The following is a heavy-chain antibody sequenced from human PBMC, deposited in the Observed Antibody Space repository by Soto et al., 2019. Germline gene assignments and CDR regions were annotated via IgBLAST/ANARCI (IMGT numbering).Heavy chain of an antibody. CDR1: GYTFTSYG. CDR3: ARDLHYGYDILTGKSTYNWFDP. V-gene: IGHV1-18*01. Sequence: ASVKVSCKASGYTFTSYGISWVRQAPGQGLEWMGWISAYNGNTNYAQKLQGRVTMTTDTSTSTAYMELRSLRSDDTAVYYCARDLHYGYDILTGKSTYNWFDPWGQGTLVTVSS. D-gene: IGHD3-9*01. CDR2: ISAYNGNT. J-gene: IGHJ5*02.